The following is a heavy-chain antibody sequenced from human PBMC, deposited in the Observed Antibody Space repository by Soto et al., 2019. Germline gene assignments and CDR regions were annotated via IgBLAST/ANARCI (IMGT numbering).Heavy chain of an antibody. Sequence: EVQLLESGGGLVQPGGSLRLSCAASGFTFSSYAMSWVRQAPGKGLEWVSAISGSGGSTYYADCVKGRFTISRDNSKNTLYLQMNSLRAEDTVVYYCAKDRVRPYCSGGSCYTDDPWGQGTLVTVSS. CDR3: AKDRVRPYCSGGSCYTDDP. V-gene: IGHV3-23*01. J-gene: IGHJ5*02. CDR2: ISGSGGST. D-gene: IGHD2-15*01. CDR1: GFTFSSYA.